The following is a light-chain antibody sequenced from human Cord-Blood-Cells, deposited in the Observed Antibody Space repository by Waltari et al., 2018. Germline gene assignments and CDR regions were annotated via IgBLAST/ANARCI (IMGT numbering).Light chain of an antibody. CDR3: QSADSSGTYVV. CDR2: KDS. Sequence: SYELTQPPSVSVSPGQTARITCSGDALPKQYAYWYQQKPGQAPVLVIYKDSERTSGIPERFAGSSSGTTVTLTISGVQAEDEADDYCQSADSSGTYVVFGGGTKLTVL. J-gene: IGLJ2*01. CDR1: ALPKQY. V-gene: IGLV3-25*02.